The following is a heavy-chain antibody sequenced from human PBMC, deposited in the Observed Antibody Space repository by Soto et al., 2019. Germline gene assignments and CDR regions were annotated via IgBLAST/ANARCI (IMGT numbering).Heavy chain of an antibody. J-gene: IGHJ4*02. D-gene: IGHD3-9*01. CDR1: GGSFSAYY. Sequence: SETLSLTCAVYGGSFSAYYWSWVRQPPGKGLEWIGEIIHSESTKYNPSLKSRVTISVDTSTNHFSLKLTSVTAADTAVYYCARVRWLSEYDILTGYYIFDQWGRGTLVTVSS. V-gene: IGHV4-34*12. CDR2: IIHSEST. CDR3: ARVRWLSEYDILTGYYIFDQ.